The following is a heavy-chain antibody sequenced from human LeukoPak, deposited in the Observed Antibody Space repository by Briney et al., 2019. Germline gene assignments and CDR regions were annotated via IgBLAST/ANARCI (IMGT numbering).Heavy chain of an antibody. V-gene: IGHV4-59*01. CDR2: RHYRGTT. Sequence: PSETLSLTCTVSGASISSYYWSWIRQPPGKGLEWIASRHYRGTTNYNPSLESRVTISVDTSRKQFSLKLSSVTAADTAVYYCARSSGTGTFSYWGQGTLVTVSS. CDR1: GASISSYY. D-gene: IGHD6-25*01. J-gene: IGHJ4*02. CDR3: ARSSGTGTFSY.